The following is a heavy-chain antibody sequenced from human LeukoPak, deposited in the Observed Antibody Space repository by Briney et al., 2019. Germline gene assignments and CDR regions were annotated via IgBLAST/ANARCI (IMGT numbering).Heavy chain of an antibody. CDR3: AKLGHSDGWYLGAFDI. Sequence: SDTLSLTCAVSGGSITGYYWKWLRQTPGMRLEWIGYTSYSRTTIYNSYSNGRATMSIDTSKNQLYLNLASVTATDTAVYYCAKLGHSDGWYLGAFDIWGQGTTVIVSS. CDR2: TSYSRTT. CDR1: GGSITGYY. J-gene: IGHJ3*02. D-gene: IGHD6-19*01. V-gene: IGHV4-59*08.